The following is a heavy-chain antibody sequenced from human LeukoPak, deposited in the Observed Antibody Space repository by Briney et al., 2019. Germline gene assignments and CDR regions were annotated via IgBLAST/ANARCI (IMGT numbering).Heavy chain of an antibody. D-gene: IGHD5-18*01. J-gene: IGHJ4*02. V-gene: IGHV3-20*04. Sequence: SGGSLRLSCAASGFTFEDYGMSWVRQAPGKGLEWVSGINWNGGSTGYADSVKGRFTISRDNAKNSLYLQMNSLRAEDTALYYCARNRDSTAMGFFDYWGQGTLVTVSS. CDR2: INWNGGST. CDR1: GFTFEDYG. CDR3: ARNRDSTAMGFFDY.